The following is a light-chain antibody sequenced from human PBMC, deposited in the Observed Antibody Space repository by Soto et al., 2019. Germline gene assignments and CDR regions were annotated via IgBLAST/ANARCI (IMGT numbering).Light chain of an antibody. CDR1: SSDVDDYNY. CDR3: CSYGGTFYV. J-gene: IGLJ1*01. CDR2: GVS. V-gene: IGLV2-11*01. Sequence: QSVLTQPRSVSGSPGQSVTISCTGTSSDVDDYNYVSWFQQHPGKAPKLMIYGVSERPSGVPDRFSGSKSGNTASLTISGLQAEDEADYYCCSYGGTFYVFGTGTKSPS.